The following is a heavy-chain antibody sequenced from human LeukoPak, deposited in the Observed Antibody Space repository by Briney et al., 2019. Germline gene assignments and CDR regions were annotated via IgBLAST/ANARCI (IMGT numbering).Heavy chain of an antibody. Sequence: ASVKVSCKLSGYTGIELSMNWVRQAPGKGLEWLGGFVPEDAETVYAQKFQGRVTMTEDTSTDTAYMELSRLTSEDTAVYYCARHTIVGVVTYGFPIWGRGTLVTVSS. J-gene: IGHJ3*02. D-gene: IGHD3-3*01. CDR2: FVPEDAET. CDR3: ARHTIVGVVTYGFPI. CDR1: GYTGIELS. V-gene: IGHV1-24*01.